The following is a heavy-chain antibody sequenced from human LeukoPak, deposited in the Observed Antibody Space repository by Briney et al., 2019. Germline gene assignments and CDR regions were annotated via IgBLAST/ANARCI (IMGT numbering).Heavy chain of an antibody. CDR3: ATFKGLQPIDY. J-gene: IGHJ4*02. CDR1: GYTFTIYD. V-gene: IGHV1-8*01. CDR2: MDTNSGNT. Sequence: ASVKVCCKSSGYTFTIYDINWVRQATGQGLEWMGWMDTNSGNTGYSQKFQGRVTITSDTSTSTVYMELRSLRSKDKAVDYCATFKGLQPIDYWGQGTMVTVSS. D-gene: IGHD1-1*01.